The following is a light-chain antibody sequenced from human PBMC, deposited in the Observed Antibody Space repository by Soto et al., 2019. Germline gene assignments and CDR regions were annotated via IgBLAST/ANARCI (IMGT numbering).Light chain of an antibody. CDR3: SSYTSRSTLVT. CDR2: EVS. J-gene: IGLJ2*01. Sequence: QSALTQPASVSGSPGQSITISCTGTSSDVGGYKYVSWYQQHPGKAPRLMMYEVSNRPSGVSNRFSGSKSGNTASLTISGLQAEDEADYYCSSYTSRSTLVTFGGGTLLTVL. V-gene: IGLV2-14*01. CDR1: SSDVGGYKY.